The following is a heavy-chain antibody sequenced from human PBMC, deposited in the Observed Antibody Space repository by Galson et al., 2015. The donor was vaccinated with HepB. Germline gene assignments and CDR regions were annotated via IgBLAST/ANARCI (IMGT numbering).Heavy chain of an antibody. Sequence: SLRLSCAASGFTFSNYAMHWVRQAPGRGLEWVAVVASDGKDKRYAESLKGRFTISRDNSKNTLYLQTNSLRVDDTAIYYCAKGGKRGPAAYYFDYWGQGTLLTVSS. V-gene: IGHV3-30*04. D-gene: IGHD2-2*01. CDR2: VASDGKDK. CDR1: GFTFSNYA. J-gene: IGHJ4*02. CDR3: AKGGKRGPAAYYFDY.